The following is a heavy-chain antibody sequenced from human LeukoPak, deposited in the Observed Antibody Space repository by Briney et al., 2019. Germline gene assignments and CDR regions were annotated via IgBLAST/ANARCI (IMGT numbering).Heavy chain of an antibody. Sequence: ASVKVSCKASGYTFTSYDINWVRQATGQGLEWMGIINPSGGSTSYAQKFQGRVTMTRDTSTSTVYMELSSLRSEDTAVYYCARAVAGTYAEYFQHWGQGTLVTVSS. V-gene: IGHV1-46*01. CDR2: INPSGGST. CDR3: ARAVAGTYAEYFQH. D-gene: IGHD6-19*01. CDR1: GYTFTSYD. J-gene: IGHJ1*01.